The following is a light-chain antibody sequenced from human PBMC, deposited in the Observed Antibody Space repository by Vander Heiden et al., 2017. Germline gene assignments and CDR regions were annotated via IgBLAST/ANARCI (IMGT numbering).Light chain of an antibody. J-gene: IGLJ2*01. Sequence: QPVLTQPPSSSASPGASARLTCTLPSDINVGRYNIYWYQQKPGSPPRYLLYYYSDSDKGQGSGVPSRFSGSKDASANTGIVLIAGLQAEDEADYYRMIWPSNVVVFGGGTKLTVL. CDR1: SDINVGRYN. V-gene: IGLV5-37*01. CDR3: MIWPSNVVV. CDR2: YYSDSDK.